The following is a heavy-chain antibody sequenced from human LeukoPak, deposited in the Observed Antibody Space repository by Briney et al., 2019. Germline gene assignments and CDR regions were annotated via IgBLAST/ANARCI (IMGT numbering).Heavy chain of an antibody. J-gene: IGHJ4*02. CDR1: GFTLSKHW. CDR2: IKPDGSEK. CDR3: GREWAVDF. V-gene: IGHV3-7*01. Sequence: GGSLRLSCAASGFTLSKHWMTWVRQAPGKGLECVAIIKPDGSEKYYVNSVKGRFTISRDNAKNSLYLQMNSLRVEDTAVYYCGREWAVDFWGQGTLVTVSS.